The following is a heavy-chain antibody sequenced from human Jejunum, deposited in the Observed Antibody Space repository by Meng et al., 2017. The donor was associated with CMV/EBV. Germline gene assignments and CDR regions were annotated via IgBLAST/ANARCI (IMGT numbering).Heavy chain of an antibody. CDR2: ISSSGSTI. CDR1: GFTISDYY. V-gene: IGHV3-11*01. CDR3: ARVTELWLHYFDY. D-gene: IGHD5-18*01. J-gene: IGHJ4*02. Sequence: SGFTISDYYMGGIRQAPGKGLEWVSYISSSGSTIYYTDSVKGRFTISRDNAKNSLYLQMNSLRAENTAVYYCARVTELWLHYFDYWGQGTLVTVSS.